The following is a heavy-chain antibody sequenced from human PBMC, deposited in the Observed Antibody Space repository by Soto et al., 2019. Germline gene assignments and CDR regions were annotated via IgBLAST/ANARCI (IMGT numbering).Heavy chain of an antibody. Sequence: EVQLVESGGGLVQSGGSLRLSCVASGFTFSNYWMTWVRQAPGKGLEWVANIKRDGSETYLVDSVRGRFTISRDNXXXXXXXXXXXXXXXXXXXXXXXXXXXYCAGGICYDVFDIWGQGTMVTVSS. V-gene: IGHV3-7*02. J-gene: IGHJ3*02. CDR3: XXXXXYCAGGICYDVFDI. CDR2: IKRDGSET. D-gene: IGHD2-8*02. CDR1: GFTFSNYW.